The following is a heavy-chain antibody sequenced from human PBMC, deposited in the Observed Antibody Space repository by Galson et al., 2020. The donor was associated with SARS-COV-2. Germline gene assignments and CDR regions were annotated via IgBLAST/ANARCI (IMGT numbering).Heavy chain of an antibody. CDR1: GYTFSYFW. CDR3: ARRSGAAAPFDY. V-gene: IGHV5-51*01. CDR2: IYPGYSDT. J-gene: IGHJ4*02. D-gene: IGHD6-13*01. Sequence: KIGESLKISCKGSGYTFSYFWIGRVRQIPGKGLEWRGIIYPGYSDTRHSPSFQGQVPHPADKSINTAYPQWSSLKGSGTAMYFCARRSGAAAPFDYWGQGNLVTVSS.